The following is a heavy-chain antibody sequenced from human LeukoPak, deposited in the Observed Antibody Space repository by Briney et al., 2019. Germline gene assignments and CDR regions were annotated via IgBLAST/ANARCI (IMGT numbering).Heavy chain of an antibody. CDR2: IIPILGIA. V-gene: IGHV1-69*04. J-gene: IGHJ4*02. Sequence: SVKVSCKASGGTFSSYAISWVRQAPGQGLEWMGRIIPILGIANYAQKFQGRVTMTEDTSTDTAYMELSSLRSEDTAVYYCATPMNRYYDSSGEFDYWGQGTLVTVSS. CDR1: GGTFSSYA. D-gene: IGHD3-22*01. CDR3: ATPMNRYYDSSGEFDY.